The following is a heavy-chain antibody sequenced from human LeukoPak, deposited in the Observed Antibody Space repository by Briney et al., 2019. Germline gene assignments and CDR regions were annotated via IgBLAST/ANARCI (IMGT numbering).Heavy chain of an antibody. Sequence: SETLSLTCTVSGGSISSYYWSWIRQPAGKGLEWIGRIYTSGSTNYNPSLKSRVTMSVDTSKNQFSLKLSSVTAADTAVYYCARVRGYDFWSGYYYYYYMDVWGKGTTVTVSS. D-gene: IGHD3-3*01. CDR2: IYTSGST. J-gene: IGHJ6*03. CDR3: ARVRGYDFWSGYYYYYYMDV. CDR1: GGSISSYY. V-gene: IGHV4-4*07.